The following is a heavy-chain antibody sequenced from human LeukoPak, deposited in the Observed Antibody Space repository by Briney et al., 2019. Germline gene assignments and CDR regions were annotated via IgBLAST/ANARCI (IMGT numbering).Heavy chain of an antibody. J-gene: IGHJ3*02. V-gene: IGHV4-34*01. CDR1: GGSFSGYY. Sequence: SETLSLTCAVYGGSFSGYYWSWIRQPPGKGLEWIGEINHSGSTNYNPSLKSRVTISVDTSKNQFSLKLSSVTAADTAVYYCARGHSSTALYDYVWGSYRSRNAFDIWGQGTMVTVSS. CDR3: ARGHSSTALYDYVWGSYRSRNAFDI. D-gene: IGHD3-16*02. CDR2: INHSGST.